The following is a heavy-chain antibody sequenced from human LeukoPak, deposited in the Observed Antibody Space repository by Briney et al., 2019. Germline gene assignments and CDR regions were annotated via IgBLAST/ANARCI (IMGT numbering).Heavy chain of an antibody. V-gene: IGHV3-30*02. J-gene: IGHJ2*01. D-gene: IGHD3-22*01. CDR1: GFTFSSYA. CDR3: ARSGYYDSSGPSSYWYFDL. CDR2: IRYDGSNK. Sequence: GGSLRLSCAASGFTFSSYAMHWVRQAPGKGLEWVAFIRYDGSNKYYADSVKGRFTISRDNSKNTLYLQMNSLRAEDTAVYYCARSGYYDSSGPSSYWYFDLWGRGTLVTVSS.